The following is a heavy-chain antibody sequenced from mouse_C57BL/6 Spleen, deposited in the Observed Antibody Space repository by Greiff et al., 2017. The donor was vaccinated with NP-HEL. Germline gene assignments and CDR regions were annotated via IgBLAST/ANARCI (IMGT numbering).Heavy chain of an antibody. V-gene: IGHV3-6*01. Sequence: EVKLVESGPGLVKPSQSLSLTCSVTGYSITSGYYWNWIRQFPGNKLEWMGYISYDGSNNYNPSLKNRISITRDTSKNQFFLKLNSVTTEDTATYYCAREGLSSSWFAYWGQGTLVTVSA. CDR3: AREGLSSSWFAY. J-gene: IGHJ3*01. CDR1: GYSITSGYY. D-gene: IGHD1-1*01. CDR2: ISYDGSN.